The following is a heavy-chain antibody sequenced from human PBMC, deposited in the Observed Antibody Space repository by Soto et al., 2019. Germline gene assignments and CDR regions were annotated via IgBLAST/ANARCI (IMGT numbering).Heavy chain of an antibody. CDR3: AKDEGPYDILTGNWFDP. J-gene: IGHJ5*02. CDR2: ISYDGSNK. D-gene: IGHD3-9*01. V-gene: IGHV3-30*18. CDR1: GFTFSSYG. Sequence: GGSLRLSCAASGFTFSSYGMHWVRQAPGKGLEWVAVISYDGSNKYYADSVKGRFTISRDNSKNTLYLQMNSLRAEDTAVYYCAKDEGPYDILTGNWFDPWGQGTLVTVSS.